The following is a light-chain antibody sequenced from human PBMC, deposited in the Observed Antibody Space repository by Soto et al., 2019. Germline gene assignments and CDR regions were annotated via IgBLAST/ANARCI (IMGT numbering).Light chain of an antibody. V-gene: IGLV1-40*01. CDR3: QTADTSLSVV. CDR2: GNS. J-gene: IGLJ2*01. Sequence: QSVLTQPPSVSGAPGQRVTISCTGSSSNIGAGYGVHWYQQLPGAAPKLLIYGNSNRPSGVPDRFSGSQSDTSASLAITGLQAEDEADYYWQTADTSLSVVFGGGTKLTVL. CDR1: SSNIGAGYG.